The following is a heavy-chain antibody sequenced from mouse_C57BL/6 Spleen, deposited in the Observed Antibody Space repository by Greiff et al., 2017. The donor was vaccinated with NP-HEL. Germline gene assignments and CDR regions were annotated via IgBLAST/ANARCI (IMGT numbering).Heavy chain of an antibody. CDR2: IDPETGGT. CDR3: TRGGLRLDY. Sequence: QVQLQLSGAELVRPGASVTLSCQASGYTFTDYEMHWVKQTPVHGLAWIGAIDPETGGTAYNQTFKGKAILTADKSSSTAYMELRSLTSEDSAVYYCTRGGLRLDYWGQGTTLTGSS. V-gene: IGHV1-15*01. CDR1: GYTFTDYE. D-gene: IGHD2-2*01. J-gene: IGHJ2*01.